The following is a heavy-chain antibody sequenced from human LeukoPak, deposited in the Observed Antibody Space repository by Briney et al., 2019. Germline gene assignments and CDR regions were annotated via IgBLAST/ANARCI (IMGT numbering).Heavy chain of an antibody. J-gene: IGHJ4*02. Sequence: SETLSLTCTVSGASINDDYWSWIRQPPGKGLEWIGYISYSGSTKYNPSLKSRVTISADTTKNQFSLQLRSVTAADTAVYYCARRLSSGWYGDDSWGQGTLVTVSS. CDR1: GASINDDY. D-gene: IGHD6-19*01. CDR2: ISYSGST. CDR3: ARRLSSGWYGDDS. V-gene: IGHV4-59*08.